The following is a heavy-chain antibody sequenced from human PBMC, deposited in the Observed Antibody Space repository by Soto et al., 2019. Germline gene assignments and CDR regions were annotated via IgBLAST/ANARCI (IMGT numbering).Heavy chain of an antibody. J-gene: IGHJ4*02. D-gene: IGHD4-17*01. V-gene: IGHV4-39*01. Sequence: SDTLSLTCTVSGGSISTSTYYWGWIRQPPGKGLEWIGSIYYSGSTYYNPSLKSRVTISVDTSKNQFSLKLSSVTAADAAVYYCARSGDYGDSRRWCQVTLVTVSS. CDR1: GGSISTSTYY. CDR2: IYYSGST. CDR3: ARSGDYGDSRR.